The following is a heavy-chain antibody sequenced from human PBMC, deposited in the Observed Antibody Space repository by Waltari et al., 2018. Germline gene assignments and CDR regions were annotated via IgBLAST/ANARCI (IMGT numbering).Heavy chain of an antibody. CDR2: IYSGGRT. CDR3: TRDAGAVAAEGDY. Sequence: EVQLVESGGGLVQPGGSLRPSLAASGFTFGSHYLSWVSQAPGKGLEWGSLIYSGGRTYYADSVKGRFTIARDNSKNTLYLQMNSLRAEDTAVYYCTRDAGAVAAEGDYWGQGTLVTVSS. D-gene: IGHD6-19*01. CDR1: GFTFGSHY. J-gene: IGHJ4*02. V-gene: IGHV3-66*01.